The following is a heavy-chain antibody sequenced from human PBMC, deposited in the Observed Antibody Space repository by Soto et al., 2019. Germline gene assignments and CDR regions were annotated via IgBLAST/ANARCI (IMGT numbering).Heavy chain of an antibody. J-gene: IGHJ3*02. CDR1: GCTFINHL. CDR2: IYPGDSDA. V-gene: IGHV5-51*01. CDR3: ARQGDMAATPADAFDI. D-gene: IGHD6-19*01. Sequence: PXESLKLSCKCSGCTFINHLSALVLQMPGKGLEWMGIIYPGDSDARYSPSFAGQVTISVDKSITTAYLHWSSLEASDSAVYYCARQGDMAATPADAFDIWGQGALVTVSS.